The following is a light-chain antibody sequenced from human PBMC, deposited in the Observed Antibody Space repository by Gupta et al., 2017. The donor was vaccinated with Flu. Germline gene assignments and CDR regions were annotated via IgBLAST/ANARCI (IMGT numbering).Light chain of an antibody. V-gene: IGLV3-1*01. CDR1: KLGDKY. Sequence: SYELTQPPSVSVSPGQTASLTRSGDKLGDKYACWYKQKPGQSPVLVIYQDSKRPSGIPERFSGSNSGNTATLTISGTQAMDEADYYCQAWDSSTAWVFGGGTKLTVL. CDR3: QAWDSSTAWV. J-gene: IGLJ3*02. CDR2: QDS.